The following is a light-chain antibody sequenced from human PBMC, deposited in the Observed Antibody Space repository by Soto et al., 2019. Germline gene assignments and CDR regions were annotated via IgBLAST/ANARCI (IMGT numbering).Light chain of an antibody. CDR3: QQYYSFPRT. Sequence: VIWMTQSASLVGSSTGYRWTISCLMSQGISSYLAWYQQKPGKAPELLIYAASTLQSGVPSRFSGSGSGTDFTLTISCLQSEDFATYYCQQYYSFPRTFGQGTKVDIK. J-gene: IGKJ1*01. CDR2: AAS. V-gene: IGKV1D-8*01. CDR1: QGISSY.